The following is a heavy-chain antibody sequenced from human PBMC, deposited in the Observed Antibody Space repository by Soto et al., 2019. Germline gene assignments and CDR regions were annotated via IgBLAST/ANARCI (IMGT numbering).Heavy chain of an antibody. Sequence: PGESLKTSFKGCGYIFTSYWIGWVRQMPRKRLEWMGMIYTGDYDTGYSPSFQCQVTFSADKSISTAYRQWGSLKASYTDMYYCARHLLKLGSISPDDAFDIWGQGTMVTVSS. CDR3: ARHLLKLGSISPDDAFDI. CDR2: IYTGDYDT. J-gene: IGHJ3*02. V-gene: IGHV5-51*01. D-gene: IGHD2-21*01. CDR1: GYIFTSYW.